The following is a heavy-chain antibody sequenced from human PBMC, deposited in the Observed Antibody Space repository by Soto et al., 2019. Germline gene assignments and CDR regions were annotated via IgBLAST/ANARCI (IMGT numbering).Heavy chain of an antibody. CDR1: GFIFSSYA. D-gene: IGHD2-15*01. V-gene: IGHV3-23*01. CDR2: VSGLGGDI. J-gene: IGHJ4*02. CDR3: AREDGGGPFDF. Sequence: EVQLLEFGGGLVRPGGSLRLSCVASGFIFSSYAMHWVRQAPGKGLEWVSGVSGLGGDIYYADSVKGRFSMSRDTATSKLYLQMDSLRADDTAVYYCAREDGGGPFDFWGQGTLVTVSS.